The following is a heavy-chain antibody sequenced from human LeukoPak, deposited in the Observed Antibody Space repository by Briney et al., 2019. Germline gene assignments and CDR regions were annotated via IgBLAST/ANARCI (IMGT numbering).Heavy chain of an antibody. CDR2: ISAYNGNT. CDR3: ARRGRVVYYYGMDV. J-gene: IGHJ6*02. V-gene: IGHV1-18*01. D-gene: IGHD2-15*01. CDR1: GYTFTSYG. Sequence: ASVKVSYKASGYTFTSYGISWVRQAPGQGLEWMGWISAYNGNTNYAQKLQGRVTMTTDTSTSTAYMELRSLRSDDTAVYYCARRGRVVYYYGMDVWGQGTTVTVSS.